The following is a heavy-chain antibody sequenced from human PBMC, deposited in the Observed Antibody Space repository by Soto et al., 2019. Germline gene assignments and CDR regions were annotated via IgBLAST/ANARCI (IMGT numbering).Heavy chain of an antibody. J-gene: IGHJ5*02. CDR1: AFTYSSYA. D-gene: IGHD3-10*01. Sequence: GGSLRLSCAASAFTYSSYAMSWVRQAPGKGLEWVSAISGSGGSTYYADSVKGRFTISRDNSKNTLYLQMKSLRAEDTAGYYCANTYSGSGSYGPWGQGTLVSVSS. CDR2: ISGSGGST. V-gene: IGHV3-23*01. CDR3: ANTYSGSGSYGP.